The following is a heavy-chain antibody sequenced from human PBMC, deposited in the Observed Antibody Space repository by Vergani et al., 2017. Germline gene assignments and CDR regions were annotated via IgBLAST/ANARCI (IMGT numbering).Heavy chain of an antibody. D-gene: IGHD3-3*01. V-gene: IGHV3-23*01. CDR2: ISGIGGST. CDR1: GFTFSSYA. J-gene: IGHJ5*02. CDR3: AKDRYDFWSGFVGHLGAWFDP. Sequence: EVQLLESGGGLVQPGGSLRLSCAAPGFTFSSYAMSWVGQAPGKGRDWLSAISGIGGSTYYADSVKGRLTISIDNSKKTLYLQMNSLRAEDTAVYYCAKDRYDFWSGFVGHLGAWFDPWGQGTLVTVSS.